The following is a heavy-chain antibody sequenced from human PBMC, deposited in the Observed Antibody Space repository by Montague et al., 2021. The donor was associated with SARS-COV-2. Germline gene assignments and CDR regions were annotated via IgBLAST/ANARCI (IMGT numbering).Heavy chain of an antibody. D-gene: IGHD3-10*01. CDR2: INYSGGT. Sequence: SETLSLTCAVSGGSISSHYWSFIRQPPGKGLEWIAYINYSGGTNYNPSLKSRVTILVDTSKNHFLLQLRSVTPADTAVYFCARATSVRGAVNWFDPWGQGTLVTVSS. CDR1: GGSISSHY. V-gene: IGHV4-59*11. J-gene: IGHJ5*02. CDR3: ARATSVRGAVNWFDP.